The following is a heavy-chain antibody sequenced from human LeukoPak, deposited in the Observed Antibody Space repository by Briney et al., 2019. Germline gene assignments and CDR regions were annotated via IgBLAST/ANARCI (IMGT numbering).Heavy chain of an antibody. Sequence: ASVKVSCKASGGTFSSYAISWVRQAPGQGLEWMGGIIPIFGTANYAQKFQGRVTITTDESTSTAYMELSSLRSEDTAVYYCASGREYCSSTSCFSAGYFDYWGQGTLVTVSS. V-gene: IGHV1-69*05. D-gene: IGHD2-2*01. J-gene: IGHJ4*02. CDR3: ASGREYCSSTSCFSAGYFDY. CDR1: GGTFSSYA. CDR2: IIPIFGTA.